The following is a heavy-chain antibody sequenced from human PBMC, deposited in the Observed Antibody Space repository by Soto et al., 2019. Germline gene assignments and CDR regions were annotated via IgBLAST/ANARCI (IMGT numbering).Heavy chain of an antibody. D-gene: IGHD2-2*02. CDR1: GFTFSSYG. V-gene: IGHV3-23*01. CDR2: ISGSGGST. CDR3: AKDVVVPAAIYYMDV. Sequence: GGSLRLSCAASGFTFSSYGMHWVRQAPGKGLEWVSAISGSGGSTYYADSVKGRFTISRDNSKNTLYLQMNSLRAEDTAVYYCAKDVVVPAAIYYMDVWGKGTTVTVSS. J-gene: IGHJ6*03.